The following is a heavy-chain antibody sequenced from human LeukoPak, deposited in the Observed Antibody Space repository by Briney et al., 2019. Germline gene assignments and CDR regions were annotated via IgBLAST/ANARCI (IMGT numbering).Heavy chain of an antibody. V-gene: IGHV3-23*01. J-gene: IGHJ4*02. D-gene: IGHD3-16*02. CDR1: GFTFSSYA. CDR3: AKAGFWGSYLFDY. Sequence: GGSLRLSCAASGFTFSSYAMSWVRQAPGKGLEWVSAISGSGGSTYYADSVKGRFTISRDNSKNTLYLQMNSLTAEDTAVYYCAKAGFWGSYLFDYWGQGTLVTVSS. CDR2: ISGSGGST.